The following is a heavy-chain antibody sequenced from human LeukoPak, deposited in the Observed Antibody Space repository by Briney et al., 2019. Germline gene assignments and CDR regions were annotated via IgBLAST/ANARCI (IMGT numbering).Heavy chain of an antibody. CDR2: ICTGGNT. V-gene: IGHV3-53*01. J-gene: IGHJ4*02. Sequence: GGSLRLSCAASGFTVDSNYLSWVRQAPGKGLEWVSTICTGGNTYYAASVKGRFTISRDFSKNTVFLHMNSLRAEDTAMYYCARGDDSGYYDYFDYWGQGALVTVSS. D-gene: IGHD3-22*01. CDR1: GFTVDSNY. CDR3: ARGDDSGYYDYFDY.